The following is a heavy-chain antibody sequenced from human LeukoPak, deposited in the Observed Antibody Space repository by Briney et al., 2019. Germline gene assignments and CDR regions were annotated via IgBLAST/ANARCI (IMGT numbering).Heavy chain of an antibody. CDR3: ARGSGSYSSNLDY. J-gene: IGHJ4*02. V-gene: IGHV4-38-2*01. Sequence: SQTLSLTCAVSGYSINTNYYWGWIRQSPGKGLEWIGSFYYSGATYYNPSLKSQVAISVDTSKNQFSLKLNSVTAADTAMYYCARGSGSYSSNLDYWGQGTLVTVST. CDR1: GYSINTNYY. CDR2: FYYSGAT. D-gene: IGHD3-10*01.